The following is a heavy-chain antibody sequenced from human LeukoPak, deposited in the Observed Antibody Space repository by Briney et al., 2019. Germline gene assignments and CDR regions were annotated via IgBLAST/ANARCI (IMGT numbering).Heavy chain of an antibody. V-gene: IGHV3-21*01. J-gene: IGHJ3*02. CDR1: GFPFSSYS. CDR3: ARAKRNGFDI. Sequence: GGSLRLSCAASGFPFSSYSMNWVRQAPGKGLEWVSSISSGTSFIYYADSVKGRFTISRDNAKNSLYLQMNSLRAEDTAVYYCARAKRNGFDIWGQGTMISVSS. CDR2: ISSGTSFI.